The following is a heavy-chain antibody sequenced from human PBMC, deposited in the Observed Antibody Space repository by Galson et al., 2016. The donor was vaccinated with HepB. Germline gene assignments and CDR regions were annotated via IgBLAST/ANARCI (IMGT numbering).Heavy chain of an antibody. V-gene: IGHV5-51*01. CDR3: ARLPDYYDSSGYYPVGAFDI. CDR2: VYPGDSDT. D-gene: IGHD3-22*01. J-gene: IGHJ3*02. CDR1: GYSFTNYW. Sequence: QSGAEVKRPGESLKIYCKGSGYSFTNYWIGWVRQMPGKGLEWMGIVYPGDSDTRYSPSFEGQVTISADKSIRIAYLQWSSLRASDTAMYYCARLPDYYDSSGYYPVGAFDIWGQGTMVIVSS.